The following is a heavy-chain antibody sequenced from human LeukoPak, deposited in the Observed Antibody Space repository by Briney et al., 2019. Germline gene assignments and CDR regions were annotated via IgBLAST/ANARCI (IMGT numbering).Heavy chain of an antibody. CDR3: AREITMIVANWFDP. D-gene: IGHD3-22*01. CDR1: GGTFSSYA. Sequence: SVKVSCKASGGTFSSYAISWVRQAPGQGLEWMGRIIPTLGIANYAQKFQGRVTITADKSTSTAYMELSSLRSEDTAVYYCAREITMIVANWFDPWGQGTLVTVSS. V-gene: IGHV1-69*04. J-gene: IGHJ5*02. CDR2: IIPTLGIA.